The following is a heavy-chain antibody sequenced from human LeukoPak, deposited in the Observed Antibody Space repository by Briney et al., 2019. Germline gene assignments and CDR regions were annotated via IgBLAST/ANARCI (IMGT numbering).Heavy chain of an antibody. Sequence: SETLSLTCAVYGGSFNDYFWTWIRQSPGRRLEWIGELNHSGVTNYSPTLNTRVTPSVDTAKNQFSLKLNSVTAADTAVYFCARVPPPGATAFGVVDSWGRGTLVTVSS. CDR2: LNHSGVT. CDR1: GGSFNDYF. J-gene: IGHJ5*01. CDR3: ARVPPPGATAFGVVDS. D-gene: IGHD3-10*01. V-gene: IGHV4-34*01.